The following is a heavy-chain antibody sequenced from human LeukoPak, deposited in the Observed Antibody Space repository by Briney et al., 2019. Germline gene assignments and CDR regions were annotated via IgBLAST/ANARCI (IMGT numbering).Heavy chain of an antibody. V-gene: IGHV3-30-3*01. CDR3: ARDIIAAAETDI. CDR1: GFTFSSYA. CDR2: ISYDGSNK. J-gene: IGHJ3*02. D-gene: IGHD6-13*01. Sequence: GRSLRLSCAASGFTFSSYAMHWVRQAPGKGLEWVAVISYDGSNKYYADSVKGRFTISRDNSKNTLYLRMNSLRAEDTAVYYCARDIIAAAETDIWGQGTMVTISS.